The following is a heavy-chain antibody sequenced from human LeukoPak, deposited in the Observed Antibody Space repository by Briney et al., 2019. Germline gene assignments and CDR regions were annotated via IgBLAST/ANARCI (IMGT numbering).Heavy chain of an antibody. CDR1: GGSFSGYY. CDR2: INHSGST. Sequence: SETLSLTCAVYGGSFSGYYWSWIRQPPGKGLEWIGEINHSGSTNYNPSLKSRVTISVDTSKNQFSLKLSSVTAADTAVYYCARSGYGSGSYLGRYWGQGTLVTVSS. V-gene: IGHV4-34*01. D-gene: IGHD3-10*01. J-gene: IGHJ4*02. CDR3: ARSGYGSGSYLGRY.